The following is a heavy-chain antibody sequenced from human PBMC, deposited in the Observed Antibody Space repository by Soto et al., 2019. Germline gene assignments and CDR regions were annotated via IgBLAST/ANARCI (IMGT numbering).Heavy chain of an antibody. J-gene: IGHJ6*03. CDR1: SGSISSSNW. V-gene: IGHV4-4*02. Sequence: QVQLQESGPGLVKPSGTLSLTCAVSSGSISSSNWWSWVRQPPGKGLEWIGEIYHSGSTNYTPSLKSRVTISVDKSKNQFSLKLSSVTAADTAVYYCARTRGFGDLYYYYYMDVWGKGTTVTVSS. CDR3: ARTRGFGDLYYYYYMDV. CDR2: IYHSGST. D-gene: IGHD3-10*01.